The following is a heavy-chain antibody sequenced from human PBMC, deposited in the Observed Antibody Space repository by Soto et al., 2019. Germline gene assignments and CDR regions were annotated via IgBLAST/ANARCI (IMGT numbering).Heavy chain of an antibody. CDR2: IRDKANSYAT. J-gene: IGHJ4*02. Sequence: EVQLVESGGGLVQPGGSLKLSCAASGFTFSGSAMHWVRQASGKGLEWVGRIRDKANSYATAYAASVKGSFTISRDDSKNTAYLQMNSLKTEDTAVYYCTRYYYDSSGYPLLGYWGQGTLVTVSS. D-gene: IGHD3-22*01. CDR3: TRYYYDSSGYPLLGY. V-gene: IGHV3-73*02. CDR1: GFTFSGSA.